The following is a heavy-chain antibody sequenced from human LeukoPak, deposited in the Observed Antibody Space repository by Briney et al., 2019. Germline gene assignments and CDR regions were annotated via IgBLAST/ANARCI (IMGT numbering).Heavy chain of an antibody. V-gene: IGHV4-30-4*01. CDR1: GGSIRSGDYY. CDR2: IYKSGSS. J-gene: IGHJ4*02. Sequence: SETLSLTCTVSGGSIRSGDYYWTWIRQPPGKGLGWIAYIYKSGSSFSNPSLKSRLTISIDTSKNQFSLNLRSVTAADTAVYYCARVKSGTVTEPDFDYWGQGTLVTVSS. CDR3: ARVKSGTVTEPDFDY. D-gene: IGHD4-17*01.